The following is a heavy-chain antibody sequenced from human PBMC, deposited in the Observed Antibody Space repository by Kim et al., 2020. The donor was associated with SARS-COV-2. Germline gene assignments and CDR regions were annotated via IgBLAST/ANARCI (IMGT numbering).Heavy chain of an antibody. Sequence: DTPYYPDSGKGRFTISRDTSKNTVYLQMNSLGAEDTAVYYCASGLGRPLDFWGPGTLVTVSS. D-gene: IGHD3-16*01. CDR2: DTP. CDR3: ASGLGRPLDF. V-gene: IGHV3-66*01. J-gene: IGHJ4*02.